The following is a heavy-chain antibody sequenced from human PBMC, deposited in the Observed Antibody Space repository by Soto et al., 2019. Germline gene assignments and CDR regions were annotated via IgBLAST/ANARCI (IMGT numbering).Heavy chain of an antibody. D-gene: IGHD1-26*01. V-gene: IGHV4-4*02. CDR3: ARFSGSCIHNWYFDL. CDR2: IYHSGGT. CDR1: GGSISSSNW. J-gene: IGHJ2*01. Sequence: QVQLQESGPGLVKPSGTLSLTCAVSGGSISSSNWWSWVRQPPGKGLEWIGEIYHSGGTNYNPSLKSRLTISVDKSKNQFSLKLSSVTAADTAVYYCARFSGSCIHNWYFDLWGRGTLVTVSS.